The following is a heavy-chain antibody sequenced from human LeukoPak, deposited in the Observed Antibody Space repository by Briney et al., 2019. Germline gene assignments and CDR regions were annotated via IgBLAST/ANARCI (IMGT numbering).Heavy chain of an antibody. V-gene: IGHV3-23*01. D-gene: IGHD3-22*01. J-gene: IGHJ4*02. CDR1: GFTFSSYA. CDR2: ISGSGGST. CDR3: AKDSYYYYDSSGYYPY. Sequence: PGGSLRLSCAASGFTFSSYAMSWVRQAPGKGLEWVSAISGSGGSTYYADSVKGRFTISRDNSKNTLHLQMNSLRAEDTAVYYCAKDSYYYYDSSGYYPYWGQGTLVTVSS.